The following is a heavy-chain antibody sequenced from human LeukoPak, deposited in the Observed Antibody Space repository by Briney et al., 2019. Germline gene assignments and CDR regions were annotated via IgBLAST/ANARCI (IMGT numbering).Heavy chain of an antibody. V-gene: IGHV1-18*01. CDR3: ARVVTPRYCSGGSCYSYPGPFDY. J-gene: IGHJ4*02. Sequence: ASVKVSCKASGYTFTIYGISWVRQAPGQGLEWMGWISAYNGNTNYAQKLQGRVTMTTDTSTSTAYMELRSLRSDDTAVYYCARVVTPRYCSGGSCYSYPGPFDYWGQGTLVTVSS. D-gene: IGHD2-15*01. CDR2: ISAYNGNT. CDR1: GYTFTIYG.